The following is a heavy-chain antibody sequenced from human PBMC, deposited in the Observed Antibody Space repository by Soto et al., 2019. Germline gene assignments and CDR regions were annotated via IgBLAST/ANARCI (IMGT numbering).Heavy chain of an antibody. CDR3: ASHFTGVLVLGASPPGGDNYGWDV. Sequence: QVQLVQSGAEVKKPGSSVKVSCKASGGTFSRYTISWVRQAPGQGLEWMGRIIPILDIPNYAQNFQGRVTITADKSTGTADVELSSLRSDDTAVYYCASHFTGVLVLGASPPGGDNYGWDVWGQGTTVTVSS. CDR1: GGTFSRYT. J-gene: IGHJ6*02. CDR2: IIPILDIP. D-gene: IGHD2-15*01. V-gene: IGHV1-69*02.